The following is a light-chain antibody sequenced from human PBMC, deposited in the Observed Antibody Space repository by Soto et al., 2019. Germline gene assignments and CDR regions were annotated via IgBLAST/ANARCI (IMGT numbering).Light chain of an antibody. J-gene: IGLJ2*01. CDR2: EDI. CDR1: SSDVGSYNL. CDR3: CSYAGGSTWV. V-gene: IGLV2-23*01. Sequence: QSVLTQPASVSGSPGQSITISCTGTSSDVGSYNLVSWYQQHPGKAPKLMIYEDIKRPSGVSNRFSGSRSGNTASLTISGLQAEDEADYYCCSYAGGSTWVFGGGTKLTVL.